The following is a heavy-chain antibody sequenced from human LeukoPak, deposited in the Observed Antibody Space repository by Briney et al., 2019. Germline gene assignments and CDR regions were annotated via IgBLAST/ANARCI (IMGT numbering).Heavy chain of an antibody. D-gene: IGHD2-8*01. CDR3: GRGERGVDY. J-gene: IGHJ4*02. Sequence: SETLSLTCTVSGGSINSYYWSWIRQPPGKGLEWIGYIYYSGSTNYNPSLKSRVTISVDTSKNQFSLQLSSVTAADTAVYYCGRGERGVDYWGQGTLVTVSS. CDR2: IYYSGST. CDR1: GGSINSYY. V-gene: IGHV4-59*08.